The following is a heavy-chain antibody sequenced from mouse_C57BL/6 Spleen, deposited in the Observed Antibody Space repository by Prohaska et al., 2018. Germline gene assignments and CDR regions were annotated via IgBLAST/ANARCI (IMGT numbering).Heavy chain of an antibody. CDR3: TLFARSCDYY. J-gene: IGHJ4*01. Sequence: EVKLEESGGGLVQPGGSMKIYCVASGFTFSNYWMTWVRQSAEKGLEWVAKIRCKSEKYAKHYAVDVKGRFTISRYESKSSVYMLIINIRAEESSTYYCTLFARSCDYY. D-gene: IGHD3-3*01. CDR2: IRCKSEKYAK. V-gene: IGHV6-3*01. CDR1: GFTFSNYW.